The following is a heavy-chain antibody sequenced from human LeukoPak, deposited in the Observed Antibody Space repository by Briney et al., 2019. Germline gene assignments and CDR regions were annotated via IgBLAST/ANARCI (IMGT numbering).Heavy chain of an antibody. CDR3: ASVGYSGYDYYYYIDV. CDR2: ISSSSYI. D-gene: IGHD5-12*01. CDR1: GFTFSSYT. V-gene: IGHV3-21*04. Sequence: GGSLRLSCAASGFTFSSYTMNWVRQAPGKGLEWVSSISSSSYIYYADSLKGRFTISRDNAKNSLYLQMNSLRAEDTALYYCASVGYSGYDYYYYIDVWGKGTTVTVSS. J-gene: IGHJ6*03.